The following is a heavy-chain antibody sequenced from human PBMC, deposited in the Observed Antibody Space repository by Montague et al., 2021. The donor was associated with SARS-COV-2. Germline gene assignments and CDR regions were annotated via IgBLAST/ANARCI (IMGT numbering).Heavy chain of an antibody. J-gene: IGHJ4*02. V-gene: IGHV4-59*03. CDR2: LHHSGAT. CDR3: ATSLGGRYYWADYYFDY. Sequence: SETLSLTCAVTGASMSPYHWSWIRQPSGKGLEWIGNLHHSGATNYNPSLESRVTMSVDTSKNQFSLNLISVTAADTAVYFCATSLGGRYYWADYYFDYWGQGILVTVSA. D-gene: IGHD3-10*01. CDR1: GASMSPYH.